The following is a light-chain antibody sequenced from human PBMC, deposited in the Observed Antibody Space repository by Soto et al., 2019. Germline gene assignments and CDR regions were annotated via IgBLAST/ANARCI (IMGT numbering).Light chain of an antibody. J-gene: IGLJ1*01. CDR2: EVS. V-gene: IGLV2-14*01. Sequence: QSVLTQPASVSGSPGQSVTISCTGTSSDVGGYNYVSWYQHHPGKAPKLMIYEVSNRPSGVSNRLSGSKSGNTASLTISGLQAEDEADYYCSSYTSISTYVFGTGTKVTVL. CDR3: SSYTSISTYV. CDR1: SSDVGGYNY.